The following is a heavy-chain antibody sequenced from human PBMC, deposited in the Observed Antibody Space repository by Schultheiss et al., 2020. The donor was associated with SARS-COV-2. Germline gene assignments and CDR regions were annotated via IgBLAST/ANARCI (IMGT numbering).Heavy chain of an antibody. V-gene: IGHV2-5*02. CDR2: IYWDDDK. J-gene: IGHJ3*02. Sequence: SGPTLVKPTQTLTLTCTFSGFSLSTSGVGVGWIRQPPGKALEWLALIYWDDDKRYSPSLKSRLAIIKDTSKNQVFLTMTNMDPVDTATYYCAHTLVVVTGDAFDIWGQGTMVTVSS. CDR3: AHTLVVVTGDAFDI. D-gene: IGHD2-21*02. CDR1: GFSLSTSGVG.